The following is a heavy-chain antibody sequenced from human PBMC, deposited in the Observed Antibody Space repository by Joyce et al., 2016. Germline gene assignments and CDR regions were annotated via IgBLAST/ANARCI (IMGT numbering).Heavy chain of an antibody. CDR1: GGTRSGYA. CDR2: ITPIFAAA. CDR3: VRVRQSGNINDY. J-gene: IGHJ4*02. Sequence: QMQLVQSGAEVKKPGSSVKVSCRAFGGTRSGYAISWVRQAPGQGLEWMGGITPIFAAAKYAQKFQTRLTITADKSTNTAYMELSSLRSEDTAIYYCVRVRQSGNINDYWAREPRSPSPQ. V-gene: IGHV1-69*06.